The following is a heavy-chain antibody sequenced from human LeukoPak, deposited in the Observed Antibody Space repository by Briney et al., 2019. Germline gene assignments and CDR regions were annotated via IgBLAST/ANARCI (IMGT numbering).Heavy chain of an antibody. D-gene: IGHD3-10*01. CDR2: ISSSSSTI. CDR3: ARDRAQARFGADPSDPYYMDV. V-gene: IGHV3-48*01. J-gene: IGHJ6*03. Sequence: GGSLRLSCAASGFTFSSYSMNWVRQAPGKGLEWVSYISSSSSTIYYADSVKGRFTISRDNAKNSLYLQMNSLRAEDTAVYYCARDRAQARFGADPSDPYYMDVWGKGTTVTASS. CDR1: GFTFSSYS.